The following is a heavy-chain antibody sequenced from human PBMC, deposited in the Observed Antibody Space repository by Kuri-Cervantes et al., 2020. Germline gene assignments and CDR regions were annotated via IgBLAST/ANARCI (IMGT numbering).Heavy chain of an antibody. J-gene: IGHJ6*03. V-gene: IGHV3-30*01. CDR1: GFTFSSYW. CDR3: ARGGEDIVVVPAAPLKDYYYYYYMDV. CDR2: ISYDGSNK. D-gene: IGHD2-2*01. Sequence: GESLKISCAASGFTFSSYWMSWVRQAPGKGLEWVAVISYDGSNKYYADSVKGRFTISRDNSKNTLYLQMNSLRAEDTAVYYCARGGEDIVVVPAAPLKDYYYYYYMDVWGKGTTVTVSS.